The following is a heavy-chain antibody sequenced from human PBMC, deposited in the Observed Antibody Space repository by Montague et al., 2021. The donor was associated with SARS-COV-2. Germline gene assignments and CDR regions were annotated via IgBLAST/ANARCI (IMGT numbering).Heavy chain of an antibody. J-gene: IGHJ4*02. V-gene: IGHV4-34*01. Sequence: SETLSLTCVVYGGSFSGYYWSWIRQPPGKGLEWIGEINHSGTTNYNLSLKRRVTISVDTSKTQFSLRLNSLTAAATAVYYCARGGGYSYGARDYWGQGTLVTVSS. D-gene: IGHD5-18*01. CDR3: ARGGGYSYGARDY. CDR2: INHSGTT. CDR1: GGSFSGYY.